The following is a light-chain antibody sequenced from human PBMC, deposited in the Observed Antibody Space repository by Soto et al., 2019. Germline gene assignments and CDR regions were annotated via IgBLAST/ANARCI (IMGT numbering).Light chain of an antibody. J-gene: IGLJ1*01. CDR2: EVS. Sequence: QSALTQPASVSGSPGQSITISCTGTSSDVGGYNYVSWYQQHPGKAPKLVIYEVSDRPSGVSNRFSGSKSGNTASLTISGLQAEDAADYYCSSYTIRSTYVFGTGTKVTVL. V-gene: IGLV2-14*01. CDR1: SSDVGGYNY. CDR3: SSYTIRSTYV.